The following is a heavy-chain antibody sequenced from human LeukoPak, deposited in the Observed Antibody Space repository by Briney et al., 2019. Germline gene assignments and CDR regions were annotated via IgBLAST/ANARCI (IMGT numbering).Heavy chain of an antibody. V-gene: IGHV3-9*01. CDR1: GFTFDDYA. D-gene: IGHD2-8*01. CDR2: ISWNGGII. J-gene: IGHJ6*02. Sequence: GRSLRLSCAASGFTFDDYAMHWVRQAPGKGLEWVSGISWNGGIIGYAGSVKGRFAISRDNAKNSLYLHMNSLRDEGTALYYCAKDGNGWDFRRGMDVWGQGTTVIVSS. CDR3: AKDGNGWDFRRGMDV.